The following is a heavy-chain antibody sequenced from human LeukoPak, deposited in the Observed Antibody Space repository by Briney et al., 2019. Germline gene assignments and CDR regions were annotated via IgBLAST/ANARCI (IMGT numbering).Heavy chain of an antibody. D-gene: IGHD3-16*01. CDR3: ARIRGDYYLDY. CDR1: GFIFSSYW. CDR2: IKQAGSEN. Sequence: PGGSLRLSCAASGFIFSSYWMTWVRQAPGKGLEWVANIKQAGSENPYVDSVKGRFTISRDNAKNSLYLQINSLRAEDTAVYYCARIRGDYYLDYWGQGTLVSVSS. V-gene: IGHV3-7*01. J-gene: IGHJ4*02.